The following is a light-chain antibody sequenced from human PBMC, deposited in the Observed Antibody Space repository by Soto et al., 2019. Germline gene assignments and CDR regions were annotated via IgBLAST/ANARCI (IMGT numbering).Light chain of an antibody. V-gene: IGKV3-15*01. J-gene: IGKJ5*01. CDR2: GAS. CDR1: QSVSNN. Sequence: DIVLTQSPGTLSLSPGERATLSCRASQSVSNNYLAWYQKKPGQAPRLLIYGASTRATGIPARFSGSGSGTELTLTISSLQSEDFAVYYCQQYNNWPPITFGQGTRLEIK. CDR3: QQYNNWPPIT.